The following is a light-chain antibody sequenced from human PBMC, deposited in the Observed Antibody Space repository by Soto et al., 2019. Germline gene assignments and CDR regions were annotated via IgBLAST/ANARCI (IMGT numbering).Light chain of an antibody. CDR3: ASWDDSLNGPV. Sequence: QSVLTQPPSASGTPRQKVTISCSGGNSNIGSNPVNWYQQVPGTAPRLLIYSNNQWPSGVPDRFSGSKSGTSASLAISGLQSEDEADYYCASWDDSLNGPVFGGGTKVTVL. V-gene: IGLV1-44*01. CDR1: NSNIGSNP. J-gene: IGLJ3*02. CDR2: SNN.